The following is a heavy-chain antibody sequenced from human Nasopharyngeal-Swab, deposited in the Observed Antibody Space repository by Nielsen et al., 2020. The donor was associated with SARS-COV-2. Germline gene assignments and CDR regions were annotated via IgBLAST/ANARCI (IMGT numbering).Heavy chain of an antibody. CDR2: INDSGSP. V-gene: IGHV4-34*01. CDR1: GGFFRGFY. Sequence: SETLSLTCAVYGGFFRGFYWSWIRQPPGKGLEWIGEINDSGSPNYNPSLTSRVTMSVDTSKSQFSLKLNPVTAADTAVYYCARGLRKVPIFPASQYYFDYWGQGTLVTVSS. CDR3: ARGLRKVPIFPASQYYFDY. D-gene: IGHD3-9*01. J-gene: IGHJ4*02.